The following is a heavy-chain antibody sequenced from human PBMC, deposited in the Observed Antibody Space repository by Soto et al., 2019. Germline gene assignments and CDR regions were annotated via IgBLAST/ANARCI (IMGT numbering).Heavy chain of an antibody. J-gene: IGHJ6*03. Sequence: NPSETLSLTCPPPPPPTPPPHPPSPRPPPGKGLEWIGYIYYSGSTNYNPSLKSRVTISVDTSKNQFSLKLSSVTAADTAVYYCATFSGFLEWTPLNQDYYYYMDVWGKGTTVTVSS. V-gene: IGHV4-59*08. CDR2: IYYSGST. D-gene: IGHD3-3*01. CDR1: PPPTPPPH. CDR3: ATFSGFLEWTPLNQDYYYYMDV.